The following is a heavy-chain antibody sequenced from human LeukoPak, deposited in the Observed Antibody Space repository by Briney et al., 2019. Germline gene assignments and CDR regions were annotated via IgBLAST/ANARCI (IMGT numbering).Heavy chain of an antibody. J-gene: IGHJ4*02. CDR3: ARGALHMYYLDN. CDR2: IKSDGSST. Sequence: GGSLRLSCATSGFNFNIFIMHWVRQAPGKGLVWVSRIKSDGSSTSYADSVKGRFTISRDNAKNTVYLQMNSLRAEDTAVYYCARGALHMYYLDNWGQGTLVTVSS. CDR1: GFNFNIFI. V-gene: IGHV3-74*01. D-gene: IGHD2-8*01.